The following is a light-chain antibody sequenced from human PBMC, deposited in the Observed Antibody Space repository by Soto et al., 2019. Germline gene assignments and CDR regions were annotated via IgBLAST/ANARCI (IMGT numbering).Light chain of an antibody. J-gene: IGKJ4*02. Sequence: IHLTQSPSSLSASVGDRVTITCRASQGISSYLAWYQQKPGKAPKLMMYAASTMQNGAPSMFSGSGSGTDFTIIISSLQPEDFATYYCQKLNSYPLTFGGGTKAEIK. CDR3: QKLNSYPLT. CDR2: AAS. CDR1: QGISSY. V-gene: IGKV1-9*01.